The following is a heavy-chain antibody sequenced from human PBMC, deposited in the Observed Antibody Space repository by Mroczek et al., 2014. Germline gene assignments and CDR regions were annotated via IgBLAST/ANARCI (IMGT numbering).Heavy chain of an antibody. J-gene: IGHJ3*02. CDR1: GGSFSGYY. Sequence: QVQLQESGAGLLKPSETLSLTCAVYGGSFSGYYWSWIRQPPGKGLEWIGEINHSGSTNYNPSLKSRVTISVDTSKNQFSLKLSSVTAADTAVYYCARSQRDGYNWRPQKAAFDIWGQGTMVTVSS. D-gene: IGHD5-24*01. V-gene: IGHV4-34*01. CDR2: INHSGST. CDR3: ARSQRDGYNWRPQKAAFDI.